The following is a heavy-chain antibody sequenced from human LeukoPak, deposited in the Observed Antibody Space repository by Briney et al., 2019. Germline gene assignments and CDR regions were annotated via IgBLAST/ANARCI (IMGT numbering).Heavy chain of an antibody. J-gene: IGHJ4*02. CDR1: GFTFSSYT. CDR2: ISYDGSNK. CDR3: GRSGYYDSSGHADY. Sequence: GGSLRLSCAASGFTFSSYTMHWVRQAPGKGLEWVAVISYDGSNKYYADSVKGRFTISRDNSKNTLYLQMNSLRAEDTAVYYCGRSGYYDSSGHADYWGQGTLVTVSS. D-gene: IGHD3-22*01. V-gene: IGHV3-30-3*01.